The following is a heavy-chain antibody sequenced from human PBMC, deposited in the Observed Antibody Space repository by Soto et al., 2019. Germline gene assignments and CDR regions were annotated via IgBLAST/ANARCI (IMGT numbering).Heavy chain of an antibody. J-gene: IGHJ4*02. V-gene: IGHV3-33*01. CDR1: GFTFSSYG. CDR2: IRYDGSNK. D-gene: IGHD2-15*01. Sequence: QVQLVESVGGVVQPGRSLRLSCAASGFTFSSYGMHWVRQAPGKGLEWVAVIRYDGSNKYYADSVKGRFTISRDNSKNTLYLQMNSLRAEDTAVYYCARPLGYCSGGSCPHEYYLDYWGQGTLVTVSS. CDR3: ARPLGYCSGGSCPHEYYLDY.